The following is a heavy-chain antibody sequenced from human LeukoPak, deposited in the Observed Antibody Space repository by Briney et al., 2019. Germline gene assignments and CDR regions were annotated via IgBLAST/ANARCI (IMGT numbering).Heavy chain of an antibody. CDR2: ISVTGGTT. CDR3: ARTVGYGDYHWFDP. D-gene: IGHD4-17*01. CDR1: GFTFNNYW. Sequence: GGSLRLSCAASGFTFNNYWMTWVRQAPGKGLEWVSTISVTGGTTFYAESVKGRFTISRDNSKNTLYLQLNSLRAEDTAVYYCARTVGYGDYHWFDPWGQGTLVTVSS. J-gene: IGHJ5*02. V-gene: IGHV3-23*01.